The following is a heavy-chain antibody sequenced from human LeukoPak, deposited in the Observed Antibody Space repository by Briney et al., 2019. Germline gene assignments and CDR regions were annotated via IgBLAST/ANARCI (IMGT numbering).Heavy chain of an antibody. CDR3: AKDPQLELRDYYYMDV. V-gene: IGHV3-30*02. CDR1: GFTFSSYG. J-gene: IGHJ6*03. CDR2: IWYDGSNK. D-gene: IGHD1-7*01. Sequence: PGGSLRLSCAASGFTFSSYGMHWVRQAPGKGLEWVAVIWYDGSNKYYADSVKGRFTISRDNSKNTLYLQMNSLRAEDTAVYYCAKDPQLELRDYYYMDVWGKGTTVTVSS.